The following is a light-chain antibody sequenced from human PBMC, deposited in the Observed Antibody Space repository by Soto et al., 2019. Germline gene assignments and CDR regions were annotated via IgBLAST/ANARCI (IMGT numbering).Light chain of an antibody. J-gene: IGLJ1*01. CDR2: EVN. CDR1: SSDVGGYNY. V-gene: IGLV2-14*01. CDR3: TSYTARRLYV. Sequence: QSVLTQPASVPGSPGQSITISCTGTSSDVGGYNYVSWYQQHPGKAPKLMIYEVNNRPSGVSNRFSGSKSGNTASLTISGLQAEDEADYYCTSYTARRLYVFGSGTKVTVL.